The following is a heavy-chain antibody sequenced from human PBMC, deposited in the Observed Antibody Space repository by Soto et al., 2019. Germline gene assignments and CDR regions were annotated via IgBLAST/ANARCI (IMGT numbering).Heavy chain of an antibody. V-gene: IGHV1-69*13. D-gene: IGHD6-13*01. J-gene: IGHJ6*02. Sequence: GASVKVSCKASGGTFSSYAISWVRQAPGQGLEWMGGIIPIFGTANYAQKFQGRVTITADESTSTAYMELSSLRSEDTAVYYCARASRHPPFDYYYGMDVWGQGTTVTVSS. CDR3: ARASRHPPFDYYYGMDV. CDR1: GGTFSSYA. CDR2: IIPIFGTA.